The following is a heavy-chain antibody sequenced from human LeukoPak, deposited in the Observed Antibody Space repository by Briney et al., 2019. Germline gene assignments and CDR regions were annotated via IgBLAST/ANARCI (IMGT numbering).Heavy chain of an antibody. CDR3: ARVLYSSSWYDYYYYGMDV. D-gene: IGHD6-13*01. V-gene: IGHV1-8*01. J-gene: IGHJ6*02. CDR2: MNPNSGNT. CDR1: GYTFTSYD. Sequence: ASVKVSCKASGYTFTSYDINWVRQATGQGLEWMGWMNPNSGNTGYAQKFQGRVTMTRNTSISTAYMELSSLRSEDTAVYYCARVLYSSSWYDYYYYGMDVGGQGTTVTVS.